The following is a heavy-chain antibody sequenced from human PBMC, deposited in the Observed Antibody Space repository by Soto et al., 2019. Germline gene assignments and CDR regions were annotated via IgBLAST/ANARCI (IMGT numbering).Heavy chain of an antibody. D-gene: IGHD3-16*01. CDR1: GAPITTTKW. CDR3: ATQTISYTWGV. CDR2: LSRGDER. Sequence: QVQLQESGPGLVKPSETLSLTCTVSGAPITTTKWWAWVRLPPGKGLEWIGELSRGDERSSNPSLEGRFTMPLDKSNNHFSLNLTSVTAADPAIYYCATQTISYTWGVWGRGTSVTVSS. J-gene: IGHJ6*02. V-gene: IGHV4-4*02.